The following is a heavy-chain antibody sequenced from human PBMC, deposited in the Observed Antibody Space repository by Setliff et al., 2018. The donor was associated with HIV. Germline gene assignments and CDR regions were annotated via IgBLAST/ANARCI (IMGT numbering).Heavy chain of an antibody. D-gene: IGHD4-4*01. CDR2: ISVYNGYT. V-gene: IGHV1-18*01. Sequence: ASVKVSCKASGSSFTSYGLNWVRQAPGQGLEWMGWISVYNGYTNYAQKVRDRVTMTADTSTSTAYMELRSLRSDDTAVYYCARAGVYSYYDFDPWGQGALVTVSS. CDR1: GSSFTSYG. CDR3: ARAGVYSYYDFDP. J-gene: IGHJ5*02.